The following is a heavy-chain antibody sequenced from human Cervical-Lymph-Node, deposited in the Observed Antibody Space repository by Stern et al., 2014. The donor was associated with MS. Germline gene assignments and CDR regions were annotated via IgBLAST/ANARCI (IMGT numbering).Heavy chain of an antibody. V-gene: IGHV1-69*06. Sequence: QVQLVQSGAEVKKPESSVKVSCKASGGTFSSYAISWVRQAPGQGLEWMGGIIPIFGSAHYAQKFQGRVTITADKSTSTAYMELSSLRSEDTAVYYCARPAVAGSGISGHAFDIWGQGTMVTVSS. CDR1: GGTFSSYA. J-gene: IGHJ3*02. CDR2: IIPIFGSA. CDR3: ARPAVAGSGISGHAFDI. D-gene: IGHD6-19*01.